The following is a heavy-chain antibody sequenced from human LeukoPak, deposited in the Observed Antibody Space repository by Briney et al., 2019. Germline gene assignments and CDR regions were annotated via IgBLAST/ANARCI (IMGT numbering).Heavy chain of an antibody. V-gene: IGHV3-30*04. CDR2: ISYDGSTK. J-gene: IGHJ4*02. Sequence: PGGSLRLSCAASGFTFSSYAIHWVRQAPGKGLEWVALISYDGSTKYSTDSVKGRFTISRDNSKNTLYLQMNSLRAEDTAVYYCASIRGYCSGGSCPLDYWGQGTLVTVSS. CDR1: GFTFSSYA. D-gene: IGHD2-15*01. CDR3: ASIRGYCSGGSCPLDY.